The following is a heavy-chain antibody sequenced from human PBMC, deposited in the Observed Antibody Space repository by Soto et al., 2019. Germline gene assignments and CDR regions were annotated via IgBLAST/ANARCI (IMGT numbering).Heavy chain of an antibody. V-gene: IGHV1-3*01. D-gene: IGHD2-2*01. Sequence: QVQLVQSGADVKKPGASVKISCKASGYNFTQYTIHWVRQAPGQRLEWMGWITAGDAKTEYSQKFQGRVTISRDISATTVYLDLDSLRSEDTAVYYCARDLYSSSWFWFDPWGRGTQVIDSS. CDR1: GYNFTQYT. CDR3: ARDLYSSSWFWFDP. CDR2: ITAGDAKT. J-gene: IGHJ5*02.